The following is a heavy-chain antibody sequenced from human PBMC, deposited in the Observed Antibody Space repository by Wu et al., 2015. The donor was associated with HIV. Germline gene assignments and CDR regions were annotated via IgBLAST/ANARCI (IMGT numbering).Heavy chain of an antibody. CDR3: ARVVGASAAGTGRMVPTP. CDR2: INPNSGGT. V-gene: IGHV1-2*02. D-gene: IGHD6-13*01. Sequence: QVQLVQSGAEVKKPGASVKVSCKASGYTFTGYYMHWVRQAPGQGLEWMGWINPNSGGTNYAQKFQGRVTMTRDTSISTAYMELSRLRSDDTAVYYCARVVGASAAGTGRMVPTPWGRGNPGHRLL. CDR1: GYTFTGYY. J-gene: IGHJ5*02.